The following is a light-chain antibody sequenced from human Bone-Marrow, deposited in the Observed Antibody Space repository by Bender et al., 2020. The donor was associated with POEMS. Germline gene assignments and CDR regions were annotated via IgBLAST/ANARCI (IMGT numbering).Light chain of an antibody. CDR1: SSNIGAHA. CDR3: AVWDDSLNGWV. V-gene: IGLV1-44*01. Sequence: QSVLTQPPSASGTPGQRVTISCSGGSSNIGAHAVNWYQHLPGTAPKLLIYRNDQRPSGVPDRFSGSKSGTSAPLAISGLRSEDEADYYCAVWDDSLNGWVFGGGTKLTVL. J-gene: IGLJ3*02. CDR2: RND.